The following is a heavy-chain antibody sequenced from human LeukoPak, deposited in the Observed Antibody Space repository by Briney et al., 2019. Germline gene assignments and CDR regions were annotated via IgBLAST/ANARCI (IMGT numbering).Heavy chain of an antibody. CDR2: IYYSGST. CDR1: GGSISRSSYY. D-gene: IGHD4-17*01. CDR3: ARVNYGDYVDYYYGMDV. V-gene: IGHV4-39*07. J-gene: IGHJ6*02. Sequence: PSETLSLTCTVSGGSISRSSYYWGWIRQPPGKGLEWIGSIYYSGSTYYNPSLKSRGTISVDTSKNQFSLKLSAVTAADTAVYYCARVNYGDYVDYYYGMDVWGQGTTVTVSS.